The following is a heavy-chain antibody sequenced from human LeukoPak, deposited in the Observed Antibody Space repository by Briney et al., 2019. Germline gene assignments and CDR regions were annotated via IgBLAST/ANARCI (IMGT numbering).Heavy chain of an antibody. D-gene: IGHD3-10*01. Sequence: ASVKVSCKASGGTFSSYAISWVRQAPGQGLEWMGWISAYNGNTNYAQKLQGRVTMTTDTSTSTAYMELRSLRSDDTAVYYCAREKRGSPIDYWGQGTLVTVSS. CDR1: GGTFSSYA. J-gene: IGHJ4*02. V-gene: IGHV1-18*01. CDR3: AREKRGSPIDY. CDR2: ISAYNGNT.